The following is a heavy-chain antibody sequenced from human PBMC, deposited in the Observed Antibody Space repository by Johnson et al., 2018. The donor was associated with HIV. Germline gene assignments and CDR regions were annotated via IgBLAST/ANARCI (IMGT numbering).Heavy chain of an antibody. CDR1: GFTFSSYG. Sequence: QVQLVESGGGLVQPGGSLRLSCAASGFTFSSYGMHWVRQATGKGLEWVAVISYDGSNKYYADSVKGRFTISRDNSKNTLYLQMNSLRAEDTAVYYCASAWGELDDAFDIWGQGTMVTVSS. J-gene: IGHJ3*02. CDR3: ASAWGELDDAFDI. D-gene: IGHD1-26*01. CDR2: ISYDGSNK. V-gene: IGHV3-30*03.